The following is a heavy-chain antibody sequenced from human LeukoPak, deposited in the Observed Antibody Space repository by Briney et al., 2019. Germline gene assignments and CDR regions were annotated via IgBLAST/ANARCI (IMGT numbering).Heavy chain of an antibody. CDR1: GYTLTELS. CDR3: ATGTVVPAAVDWYFDL. Sequence: GASVKVSCKVSGYTLTELSMHWVRQAPGKGLEWMGGFDPEDGETIYAQKFQGRVTMTEDTSTDTAYMELSSLRSEDTAVYYCATGTVVPAAVDWYFDLWGRGTLVTVSS. D-gene: IGHD2-2*01. J-gene: IGHJ2*01. V-gene: IGHV1-24*01. CDR2: FDPEDGET.